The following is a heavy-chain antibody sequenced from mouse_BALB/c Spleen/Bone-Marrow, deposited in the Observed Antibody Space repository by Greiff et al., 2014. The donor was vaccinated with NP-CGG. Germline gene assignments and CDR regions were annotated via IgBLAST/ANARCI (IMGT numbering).Heavy chain of an antibody. Sequence: EVQGVESGGGLVKPGGSLKLSCAASGFGFSSSDMSWVRQTPEKRLEWVAYISSGGGSTYYPDTVKGRFTISRDNAKNTLYLQMSSLKSEDTATYYCATHYYGRFDYWGQGTTLTVSS. CDR2: ISSGGGST. V-gene: IGHV5-12-1*01. J-gene: IGHJ2*01. D-gene: IGHD1-2*01. CDR3: ATHYYGRFDY. CDR1: GFGFSSSD.